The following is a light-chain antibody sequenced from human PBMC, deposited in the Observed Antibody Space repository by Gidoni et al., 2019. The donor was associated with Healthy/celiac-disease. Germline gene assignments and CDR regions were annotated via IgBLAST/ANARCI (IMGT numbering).Light chain of an antibody. CDR3: LSADSSATYV. Sequence: SYELTQPPSVSVSLGQMARITCSGEALPKKYTYWFQQKPGQFPILVIYKDNGRPSGIPERFSGSSSGTIVTLTISGVQAEDEADYYCLSADSSATYVFGTGTKVTVL. CDR2: KDN. J-gene: IGLJ1*01. V-gene: IGLV3-16*01. CDR1: ALPKKY.